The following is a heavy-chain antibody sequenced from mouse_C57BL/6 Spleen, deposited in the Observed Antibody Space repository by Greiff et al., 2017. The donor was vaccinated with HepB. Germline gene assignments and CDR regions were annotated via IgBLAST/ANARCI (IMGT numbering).Heavy chain of an antibody. CDR2: IDPSDSYT. Sequence: QVQLQQPGAELVMPGASVKLSCKASGYTFTSYWMHWVKQRPGQGLEWIGEIDPSDSYTNYNQKFKGKSTLTVDKSSSTAYMQLSSLTSEDSAVYYCARDYYGSSYGFDDWGQGTTLTVSS. V-gene: IGHV1-69*01. J-gene: IGHJ2*01. D-gene: IGHD1-1*01. CDR3: ARDYYGSSYGFDD. CDR1: GYTFTSYW.